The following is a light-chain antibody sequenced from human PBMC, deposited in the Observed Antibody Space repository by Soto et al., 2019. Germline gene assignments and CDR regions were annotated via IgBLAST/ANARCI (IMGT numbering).Light chain of an antibody. V-gene: IGKV3-11*01. CDR1: QSISSY. CDR2: DAS. Sequence: EIVLTQSPATLSLSPGERATLSCRARQSISSYLAWYQQKPGQAPRLLIYDASNRATGIPARFSGSGSGTDFTPTISSLESEDFAVYYRQQRSNFITFGQGTRLEIK. J-gene: IGKJ5*01. CDR3: QQRSNFIT.